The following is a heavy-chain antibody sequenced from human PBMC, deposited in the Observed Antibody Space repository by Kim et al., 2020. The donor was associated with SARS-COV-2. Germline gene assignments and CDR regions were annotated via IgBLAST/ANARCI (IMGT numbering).Heavy chain of an antibody. CDR3: ARSQWEPPGDFDY. D-gene: IGHD1-26*01. Sequence: YSPSFQGQVTISADKSISTAYLQWSSLKASDTAMYYCARSQWEPPGDFDYWGQGTLVTVSS. J-gene: IGHJ4*02. V-gene: IGHV5-51*01.